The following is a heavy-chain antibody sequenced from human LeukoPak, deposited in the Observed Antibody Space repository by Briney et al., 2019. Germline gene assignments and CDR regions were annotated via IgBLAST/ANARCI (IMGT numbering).Heavy chain of an antibody. J-gene: IGHJ6*03. CDR3: ARHVPDCTNGVCYSIYYYYMDV. Sequence: SETLSLTCTVSGGSISSSSYYWGWIRQPPGEGLEWIGSIYYSGSTYYNPSLKSRVTISVDTSKNQFSLKLSSVTAADTAVYYCARHVPDCTNGVCYSIYYYYMDVWGKGTTVTVSS. V-gene: IGHV4-39*01. CDR2: IYYSGST. CDR1: GGSISSSSYY. D-gene: IGHD2-8*01.